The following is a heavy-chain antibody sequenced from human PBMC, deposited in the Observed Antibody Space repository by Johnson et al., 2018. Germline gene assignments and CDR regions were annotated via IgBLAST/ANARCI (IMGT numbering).Heavy chain of an antibody. CDR2: ISSNSIGI. Sequence: VQLVESGGGLVQPGRSLRLSCEASGFTFDDYAMHWVRQAPGKGLAWVSGISSNSIGIGYVDFVKGRFTISRDNAKNSLYLQMNSLRTEDTALYYCAKESYYDRSGYCFYYYGMDVWGQGTTVTVSS. CDR3: AKESYYDRSGYCFYYYGMDV. D-gene: IGHD3-22*01. CDR1: GFTFDDYA. V-gene: IGHV3-9*01. J-gene: IGHJ6*02.